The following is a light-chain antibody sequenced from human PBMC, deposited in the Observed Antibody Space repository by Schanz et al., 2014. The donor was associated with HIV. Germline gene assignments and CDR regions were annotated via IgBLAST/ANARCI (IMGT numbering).Light chain of an antibody. V-gene: IGLV2-14*03. Sequence: QSALTQPASVSGSPGQSITISCTGTSSDVGGYNYVSWYQQHSGKAPKLIIYDVSDRPLGVSNRFSGSKSGNTASLTISGLQAEDEADYFCSSYTSFSTLIFGGGTKLTVL. CDR3: SSYTSFSTLI. CDR1: SSDVGGYNY. J-gene: IGLJ2*01. CDR2: DVS.